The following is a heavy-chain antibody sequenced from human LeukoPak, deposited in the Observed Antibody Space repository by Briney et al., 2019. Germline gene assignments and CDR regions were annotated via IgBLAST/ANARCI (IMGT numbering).Heavy chain of an antibody. Sequence: GGSLRHSCAASGFTFTSFWMHWVRQAPGKGLFWVSRINSDGSSTNYADSVKGRLTISRDNSKNTVYLQMNSLRVEDTAVYYCARIAYGSAWYVDYWGEGTLVTVSS. CDR1: GFTFTSFW. CDR2: INSDGSST. CDR3: ARIAYGSAWYVDY. J-gene: IGHJ4*02. D-gene: IGHD6-25*01. V-gene: IGHV3-74*01.